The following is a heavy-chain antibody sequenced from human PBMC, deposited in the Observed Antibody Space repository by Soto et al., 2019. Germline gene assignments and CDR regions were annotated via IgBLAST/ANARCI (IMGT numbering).Heavy chain of an antibody. CDR3: ATGDYDFWSGSSYFDY. J-gene: IGHJ4*02. D-gene: IGHD3-3*01. Sequence: ASVKVSCKVSGYTLTELSMHWVRQAPGKGLEWMGGFDPEDGETIYAQKFQGRVTMTEDTSTDTAYMELSSLRSEDTAVYYCATGDYDFWSGSSYFDYWGQGTLVTVSS. CDR1: GYTLTELS. CDR2: FDPEDGET. V-gene: IGHV1-24*01.